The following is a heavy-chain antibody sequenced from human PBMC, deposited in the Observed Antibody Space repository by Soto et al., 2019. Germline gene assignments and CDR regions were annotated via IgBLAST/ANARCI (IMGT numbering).Heavy chain of an antibody. V-gene: IGHV1-69*13. CDR2: IIPIFGTA. Sequence: GASVKVSCKASGSTFGSYAISWGRQAPGQGLEWMGGIIPIFGTANYAQKFQGRVTITADESTSTAYMELSSLRSEDTAFYYCASSFYYYDSSGYLDYWGQGTLVTVSS. J-gene: IGHJ4*02. CDR3: ASSFYYYDSSGYLDY. CDR1: GSTFGSYA. D-gene: IGHD3-22*01.